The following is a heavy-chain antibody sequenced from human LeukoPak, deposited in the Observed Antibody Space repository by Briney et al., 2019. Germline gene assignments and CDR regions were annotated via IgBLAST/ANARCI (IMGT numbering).Heavy chain of an antibody. J-gene: IGHJ4*02. D-gene: IGHD3-3*01. V-gene: IGHV3-23*01. CDR3: AKKYYDFWSGYSQHLDY. CDR1: GFTFSSYA. CDR2: ISGSGGST. Sequence: GGSLRLSCAASGFTFSSYAMSWVRQAPGKGLEWVSAISGSGGSTYYADSVKGRFTISRDNSKNTLYLQMNSPRAEDTAVYYCAKKYYDFWSGYSQHLDYWGQGTLVTVSS.